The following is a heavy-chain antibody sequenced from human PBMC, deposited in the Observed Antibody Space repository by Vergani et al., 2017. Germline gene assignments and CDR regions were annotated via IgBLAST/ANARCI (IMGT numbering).Heavy chain of an antibody. D-gene: IGHD2-2*01. CDR1: GFSLNTYRVG. J-gene: IGHJ4*02. CDR2: IYYNDDK. CDR3: AHTVRGVVPVTFDY. V-gene: IGHV2-5*01. Sequence: QITLKESGPTLVKPTQTLTLTCTFSGFSLNTYRVGVAWIRQPPGKALEWLALIYYNDDKRYNPSLKSRLTITKDTSKNQVVLTLTNMDPVDTATYFCAHTVRGVVPVTFDYWGPGSLVTVSS.